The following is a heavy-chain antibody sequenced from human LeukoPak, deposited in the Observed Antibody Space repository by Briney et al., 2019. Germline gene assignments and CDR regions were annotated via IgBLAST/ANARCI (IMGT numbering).Heavy chain of an antibody. Sequence: SETLSLTCTVSGGSISSSSYYWGWIRQPPGKGLEWIGSIYYSGSTYYNPSLKSRVTISVDTSKNQFSLKLSSVTAADTAVYYCARDLPYLPGIAVAGENNWFDPWGQGTLVTVSS. D-gene: IGHD6-19*01. CDR2: IYYSGST. CDR1: GGSISSSSYY. V-gene: IGHV4-39*07. CDR3: ARDLPYLPGIAVAGENNWFDP. J-gene: IGHJ5*02.